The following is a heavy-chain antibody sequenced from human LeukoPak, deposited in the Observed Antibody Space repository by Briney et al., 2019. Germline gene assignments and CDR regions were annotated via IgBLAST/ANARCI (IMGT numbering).Heavy chain of an antibody. D-gene: IGHD3-22*01. Sequence: SETLSLTCAVYGGSFSGYYWSWIRQPRGKGLEWIGEINHSGSTNYNPSLKSRVTISVDTSKNQFSLKLSSVTAADTAVYYCARVGDYYDSSSTTFDYWGQGTLVTVSS. J-gene: IGHJ4*02. CDR2: INHSGST. CDR1: GGSFSGYY. V-gene: IGHV4-34*01. CDR3: ARVGDYYDSSSTTFDY.